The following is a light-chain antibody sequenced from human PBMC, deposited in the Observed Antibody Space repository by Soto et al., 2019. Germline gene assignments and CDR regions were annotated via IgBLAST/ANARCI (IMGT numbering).Light chain of an antibody. J-gene: IGLJ3*02. CDR2: SNN. CDR3: AAWDDSLNGRV. V-gene: IGLV1-44*01. CDR1: SSNIGSNT. Sequence: QSVLTQPPSASGTPGQRVTISCSGSSSNIGSNTVNWYQQLPGPAPKLLIYSNNQRPSGVPDRFSGSKSGTSASLAISGLQSEDDADYYCAAWDDSLNGRVFGGGTKLTVL.